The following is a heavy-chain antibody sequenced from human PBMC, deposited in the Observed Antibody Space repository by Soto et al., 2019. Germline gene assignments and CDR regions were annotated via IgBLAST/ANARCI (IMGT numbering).Heavy chain of an antibody. J-gene: IGHJ2*01. CDR1: GVSVSNASFY. CDR2: IFYTGVT. V-gene: IGHV4-61*03. Sequence: QVQLQESGPGLLKPSETLSLTCSVSGVSVSNASFYWTWIRQAPGTGLEYIGYIFYTGVTNYNPSLSSRVTRSLDTSKNHFSLKLTSMTAADTAVYYCVRVLDSSWYADLWGRGTLVTVSS. CDR3: VRVLDSSWYADL. D-gene: IGHD3-22*01.